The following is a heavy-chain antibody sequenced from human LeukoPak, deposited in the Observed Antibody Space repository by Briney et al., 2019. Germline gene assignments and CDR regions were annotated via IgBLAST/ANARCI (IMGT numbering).Heavy chain of an antibody. CDR1: GGSISSYY. J-gene: IGHJ4*02. CDR2: IYYSGST. CDR3: ARQMRLRDYFDY. D-gene: IGHD4-17*01. Sequence: SETLSLTWTVSGGSISSYYWGWIRQPPGKGLEWIGSIYYSGSTYYNPSLKSRVTISVDTSKNQSSLKVSSVTAADTAVYYCARQMRLRDYFDYWGQGTLVTVSS. V-gene: IGHV4-39*01.